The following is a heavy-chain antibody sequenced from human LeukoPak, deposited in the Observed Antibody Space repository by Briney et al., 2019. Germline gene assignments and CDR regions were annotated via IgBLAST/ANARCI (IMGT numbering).Heavy chain of an antibody. CDR1: GFTFSSYG. Sequence: GSLRLSCAASGFTFSSYGMHWVRQAPGKGLEWVAVISYDGSNKYYADSVKGRFTISRDNSKNTLYLQMNSLRAEDTAVYYCAKKGFDYWGQGTLVTVSS. CDR3: AKKGFDY. J-gene: IGHJ4*02. CDR2: ISYDGSNK. V-gene: IGHV3-30*18.